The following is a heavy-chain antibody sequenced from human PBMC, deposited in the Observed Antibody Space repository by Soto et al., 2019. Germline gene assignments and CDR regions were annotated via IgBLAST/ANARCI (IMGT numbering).Heavy chain of an antibody. D-gene: IGHD3-3*01. CDR3: ARDLHHYDFWSGYPSYYFDY. V-gene: IGHV1-2*04. CDR1: GYTFTGYY. CDR2: INPNSGGT. Sequence: ASVKVSCKASGYTFTGYYMHWVRQAPGQGLEWMGWINPNSGGTNYAQKFQGWVTMTRDTSISTAYMELSRLRSDDTAVYYCARDLHHYDFWSGYPSYYFDYWGQGTLVTVSS. J-gene: IGHJ4*02.